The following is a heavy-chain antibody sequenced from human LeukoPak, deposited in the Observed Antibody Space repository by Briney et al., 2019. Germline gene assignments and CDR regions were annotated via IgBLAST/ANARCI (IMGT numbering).Heavy chain of an antibody. CDR2: ISSSSSYI. D-gene: IGHD6-13*01. Sequence: GGSLRLSCAASGFTFSSYSMNWVRQAPGKGLEWVSSISSSSSYIYYADSVKGRFTISRDNSKNTLYLQMNSLRAEDTAVYYCARGVRAAAGTISDWGQGTLVTVSS. J-gene: IGHJ4*02. CDR3: ARGVRAAAGTISD. CDR1: GFTFSSYS. V-gene: IGHV3-21*01.